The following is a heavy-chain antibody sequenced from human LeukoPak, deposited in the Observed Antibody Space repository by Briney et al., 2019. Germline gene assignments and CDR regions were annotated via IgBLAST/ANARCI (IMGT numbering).Heavy chain of an antibody. D-gene: IGHD4-17*01. CDR1: GYSFTSYR. CDR2: IYPGDSDT. Sequence: GESLKISCKGSGYSFTSYRIGWVRQMPGKGLEWMGIIYPGDSDTRYSPSFQGQVTISADKSISTAYLQWSSLKASDTAMYYCARQRSGSDYAYYYGMDVWGQGTTVTVSS. CDR3: ARQRSGSDYAYYYGMDV. J-gene: IGHJ6*02. V-gene: IGHV5-51*01.